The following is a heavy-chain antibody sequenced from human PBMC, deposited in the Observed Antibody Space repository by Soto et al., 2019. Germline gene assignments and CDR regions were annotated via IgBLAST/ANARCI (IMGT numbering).Heavy chain of an antibody. CDR3: ARSAPPIHY. Sequence: QVQLVQSGAEVKKPGASVKVSCKASGYTFTSYAMHWVRQGPGQRLEWMGWINAGNGNTKYSQKFQARVTITRDTSASPAYMGLSSLRSEDTAVYFCARSAPPIHYWGQGTLVTVSS. J-gene: IGHJ4*02. V-gene: IGHV1-3*01. CDR2: INAGNGNT. CDR1: GYTFTSYA.